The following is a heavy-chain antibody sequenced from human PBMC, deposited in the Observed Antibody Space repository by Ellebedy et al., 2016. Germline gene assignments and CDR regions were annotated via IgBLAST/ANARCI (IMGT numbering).Heavy chain of an antibody. CDR3: ARGVWELLAYFDL. Sequence: ASVQVSCKASGYTFTGYYMHWVRQAPGQGLEWMGWINPNSGGTNYAQKFQGRVTMTRDTSISTAYMELSRLRSDDTAVYYCARGVWELLAYFDLWGRGTLVTVSS. J-gene: IGHJ2*01. V-gene: IGHV1-2*02. CDR1: GYTFTGYY. CDR2: INPNSGGT. D-gene: IGHD1-26*01.